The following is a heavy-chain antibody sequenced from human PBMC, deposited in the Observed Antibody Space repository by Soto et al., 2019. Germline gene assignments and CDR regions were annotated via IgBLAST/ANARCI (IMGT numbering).Heavy chain of an antibody. Sequence: ASVKVSCKASGGTFSSYAISWVRQAPGQGLEWMGGIIPIFGTANYAQKFQGRVTITADESTSTAYMELSSLRSEDTAVYYCARVYYDILTGYYYGMDVWGQGTTVTVSS. J-gene: IGHJ6*02. D-gene: IGHD3-9*01. CDR2: IIPIFGTA. CDR1: GGTFSSYA. CDR3: ARVYYDILTGYYYGMDV. V-gene: IGHV1-69*13.